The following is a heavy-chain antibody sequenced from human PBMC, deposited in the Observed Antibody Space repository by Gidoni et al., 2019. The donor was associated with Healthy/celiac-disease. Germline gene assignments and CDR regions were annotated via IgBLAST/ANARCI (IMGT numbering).Heavy chain of an antibody. V-gene: IGHV3-21*01. CDR1: GFTFSSSS. CDR2: ISSSSSDI. Sequence: EVQLVESGGGLVKPGGSLRLSCAASGFTFSSSSLNWVRQAPGKGLEWVSSISSSSSDIYYADSVKGRFTISRDNAKNSLYLQMNSLRAEDTAVYYCARDANVEMAAYYYYYGMDVWGQGTTVTVSS. D-gene: IGHD6-19*01. CDR3: ARDANVEMAAYYYYYGMDV. J-gene: IGHJ6*02.